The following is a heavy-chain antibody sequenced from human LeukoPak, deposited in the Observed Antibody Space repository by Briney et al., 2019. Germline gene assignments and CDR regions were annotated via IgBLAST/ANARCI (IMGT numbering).Heavy chain of an antibody. J-gene: IGHJ4*02. D-gene: IGHD3-10*01. CDR3: VRGRYYASGSTPFDY. CDR1: GYSISSGYY. V-gene: IGHV4-38-2*02. CDR2: IYHSGST. Sequence: SETLSLTCTVSGYSISSGYYWGWIRQPPGKGLEWIGSIYHSGSTYYNPSLKSRVTISVDTSKNHFSLKLSSVTAADTAVYYCVRGRYYASGSTPFDYWGQGTLVTVSS.